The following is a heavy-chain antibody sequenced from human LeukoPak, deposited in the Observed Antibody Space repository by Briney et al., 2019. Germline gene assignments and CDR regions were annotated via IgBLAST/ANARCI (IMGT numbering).Heavy chain of an antibody. CDR2: ISNDGINK. Sequence: GGSLRLSCAASGFTFSSYAMHWVRQAPGKGLEWVAVISNDGINKYYADSVKGRFTISRDNSKNTLYLQMNSLGAEDTAVYYCARASSTGSHVPYDYWGQGTLVTVSS. J-gene: IGHJ4*02. V-gene: IGHV3-30-3*01. CDR1: GFTFSSYA. CDR3: ARASSTGSHVPYDY. D-gene: IGHD5/OR15-5a*01.